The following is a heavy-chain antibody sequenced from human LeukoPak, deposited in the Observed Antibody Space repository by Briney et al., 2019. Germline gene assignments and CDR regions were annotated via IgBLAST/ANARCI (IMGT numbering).Heavy chain of an antibody. V-gene: IGHV4-31*03. CDR2: IYYSAST. CDR3: ARVDGELYYFDY. Sequence: SETLSLTCTVSGGSISSGGYYWGWLRQHPGKGLEWIGYIYYSASTYPNPSLKSRVTISVDTSKSEFSLKRSSVTAADTAVYYCARVDGELYYFDYWGQGTLVTVSS. J-gene: IGHJ4*02. CDR1: GGSISSGGYY. D-gene: IGHD1-7*01.